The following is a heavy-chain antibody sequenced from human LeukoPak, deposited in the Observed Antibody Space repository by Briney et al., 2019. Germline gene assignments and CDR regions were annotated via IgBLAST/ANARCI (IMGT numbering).Heavy chain of an antibody. J-gene: IGHJ1*01. CDR1: GFTFSSYG. V-gene: IGHV3-30*02. D-gene: IGHD3-22*01. CDR3: ARDRKYYDSSGYPNQFQH. CDR2: IRYDGSNK. Sequence: GGSLRLSCAASGFTFSSYGMHWVRQAPGKGLEWVAFIRYDGSNKYYADSVKGRFTISRDNSKNTLYLQMNSLRAEDTAVYYCARDRKYYDSSGYPNQFQHWGQGTLVTVSS.